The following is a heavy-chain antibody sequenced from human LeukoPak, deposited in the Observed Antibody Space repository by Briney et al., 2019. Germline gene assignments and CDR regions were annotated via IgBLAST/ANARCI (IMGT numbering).Heavy chain of an antibody. Sequence: PGGSLRLSCAASGFTFSSYSMNWVRQAPGKGLEWVSYISSSSSSIYYADSVKGRFAISRDNAKNSLYLQMNSLRAEDTAVYYCAREIDGDYVSYGMDVWGQGTTVTVSS. D-gene: IGHD4-17*01. J-gene: IGHJ6*02. CDR3: AREIDGDYVSYGMDV. CDR2: ISSSSSSI. V-gene: IGHV3-48*04. CDR1: GFTFSSYS.